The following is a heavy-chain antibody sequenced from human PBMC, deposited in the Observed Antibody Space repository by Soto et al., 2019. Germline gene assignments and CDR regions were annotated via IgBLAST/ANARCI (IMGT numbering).Heavy chain of an antibody. J-gene: IGHJ6*02. D-gene: IGHD6-25*01. CDR2: ISYDGSNK. CDR3: AKDRRPNYYYGMDV. CDR1: GFTFSSYG. V-gene: IGHV3-30*18. Sequence: QVQLVESGGGVVQPGRSLRLSCAASGFTFSSYGIHWVRQAPGKGLECVAGISYDGSNKYYADSVKGRFTISRDNYKNTLYLQMNSLRAEDTAVYYCAKDRRPNYYYGMDVWGQGTTVTVSS.